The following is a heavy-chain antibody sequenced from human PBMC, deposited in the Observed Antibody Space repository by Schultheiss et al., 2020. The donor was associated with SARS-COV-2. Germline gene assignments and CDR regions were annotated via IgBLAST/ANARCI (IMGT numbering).Heavy chain of an antibody. CDR3: AKSRFAARPAAYFDY. J-gene: IGHJ4*02. Sequence: GGSLRLSCAASGFTFSSYAMSWVRQAPGKGLEWVSAISGSGGSTYYADSVKGRFTISRDNAKNSLYLQMNSLRAEDTAVYYCAKSRFAARPAAYFDYWGQGTLVTVSS. CDR2: ISGSGGST. CDR1: GFTFSSYA. V-gene: IGHV3-23*01. D-gene: IGHD6-6*01.